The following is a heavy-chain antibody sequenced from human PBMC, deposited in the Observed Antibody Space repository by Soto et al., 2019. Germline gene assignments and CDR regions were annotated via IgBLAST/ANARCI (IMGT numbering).Heavy chain of an antibody. Sequence: QITLKESGPTLVKPTQSLTLTCTYSGFSLRTTGVGVGWMRQPPGKALEWLGIIYWNDDKRYSPSLKNRFTLTSDISKSQVVLTMTNMDPVDTATYYCAHTWGLPFDYWGQGTLVILPS. CDR1: GFSLRTTGVG. J-gene: IGHJ4*02. CDR3: AHTWGLPFDY. D-gene: IGHD3-16*01. V-gene: IGHV2-5*01. CDR2: IYWNDDK.